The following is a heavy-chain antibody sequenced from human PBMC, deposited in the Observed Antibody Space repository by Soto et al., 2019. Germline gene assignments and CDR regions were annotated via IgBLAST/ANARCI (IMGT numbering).Heavy chain of an antibody. J-gene: IGHJ6*02. CDR1: GFSLSSYQ. CDR2: ISSSDSTI. V-gene: IGHV3-48*03. Sequence: GGSLRLSCAASGFSLSSYQMNWVRQAPGKGLEWILYISSSDSTIFYADSVKGRFTVSRDNANNSLYLQMNSLRADDTAVYYCARFDCDSDYYYGMDVWGQGTTVTVSS. CDR3: ARFDCDSDYYYGMDV. D-gene: IGHD3-9*01.